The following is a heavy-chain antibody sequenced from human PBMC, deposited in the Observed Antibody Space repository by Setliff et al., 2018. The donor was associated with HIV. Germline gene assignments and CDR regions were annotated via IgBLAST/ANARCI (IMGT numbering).Heavy chain of an antibody. CDR2: ISSSGSFR. J-gene: IGHJ6*02. Sequence: GGSLRLSCAASGLIFKDHNMNWVRQAPGKGLEWVASISSSGSFRSYADSVKGRFTISRDNAKNSLYLQMNSLRAEDTAVYYCARRKYYYASTAYFHYKYYGVDVWGQGTTVTVSS. CDR3: ARRKYYYASTAYFHYKYYGVDV. V-gene: IGHV3-21*01. CDR1: GLIFKDHN. D-gene: IGHD3-22*01.